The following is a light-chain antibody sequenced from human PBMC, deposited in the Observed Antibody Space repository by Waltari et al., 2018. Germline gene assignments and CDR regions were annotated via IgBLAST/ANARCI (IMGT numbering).Light chain of an antibody. Sequence: EIVMTQSPATLSVSPGERATLSCRAGQSVSNNLAWYQPKPGQSPRLLIYVASSRASGNPARFSGSGSGTEFSLTISSLQSEDFAVYYCQQYNNWLADFGQGTRLEIK. CDR1: QSVSNN. CDR3: QQYNNWLAD. CDR2: VAS. J-gene: IGKJ5*01. V-gene: IGKV3-15*01.